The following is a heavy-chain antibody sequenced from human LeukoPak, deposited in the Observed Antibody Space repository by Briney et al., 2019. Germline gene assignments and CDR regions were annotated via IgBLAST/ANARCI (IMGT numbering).Heavy chain of an antibody. J-gene: IGHJ4*02. D-gene: IGHD4-17*01. V-gene: IGHV3-23*01. CDR3: AKDSATTVTSVDY. Sequence: PGGSLRLSCAASGFSFSSYAMSWVRQAPGKGLEWVSTIAYSGADTYYADSVKGRFTISRDDSKNTLYLQMNSLRAGDTAAYYCAKDSATTVTSVDYWGQGTLVTVSS. CDR1: GFSFSSYA. CDR2: IAYSGADT.